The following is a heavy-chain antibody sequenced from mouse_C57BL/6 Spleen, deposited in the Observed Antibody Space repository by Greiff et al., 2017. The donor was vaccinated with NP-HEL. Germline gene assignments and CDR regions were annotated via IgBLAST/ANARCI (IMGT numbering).Heavy chain of an antibody. V-gene: IGHV1-26*01. CDR1: GYTFNDYY. D-gene: IGHD2-4*01. Sequence: EVQLQQSGPELVKPVASVTISCKASGYTFNDYYMNWVKQRHGKSLEWIGDINPNNGGTSYNHKFKGKATLTVAKPSSTAYMESRSLTPEDSAVYYYAKGKGCDYGGYYYAMDYWGQGTSVTVSS. CDR2: INPNNGGT. J-gene: IGHJ4*01. CDR3: AKGKGCDYGGYYYAMDY.